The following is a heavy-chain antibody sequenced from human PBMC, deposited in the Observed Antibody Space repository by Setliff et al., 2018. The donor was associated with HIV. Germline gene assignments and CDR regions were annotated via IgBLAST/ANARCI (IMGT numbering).Heavy chain of an antibody. J-gene: IGHJ3*02. CDR3: ARKQSWSSGGEAFDI. CDR2: ISTNTGNP. CDR1: GYTFTSYA. V-gene: IGHV7-4-1*02. D-gene: IGHD2-8*01. Sequence: GASVKVSCKASGYTFTSYAMNWVRQAPGQGLEWMGRISTNTGNPTYAQGFTGRFVSSLDTSVSTAYLQISSLKAEDTAVYYCARKQSWSSGGEAFDIWGQGTMVTVSS.